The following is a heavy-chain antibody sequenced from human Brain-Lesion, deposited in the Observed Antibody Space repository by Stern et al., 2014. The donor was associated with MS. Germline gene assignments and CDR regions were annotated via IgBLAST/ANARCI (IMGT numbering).Heavy chain of an antibody. Sequence: VQLVESGGGVVQPGRPLGLSCVASGFTFGSCARHWVRQAPGKGLEWVAGVSYDGSNKYYADSVKGRFTISRDNSQNTLYMQMSSLRPEDTAVYYCAKDRQYLTYFFDHWGQGSLVTVSS. CDR1: GFTFGSCA. V-gene: IGHV3-30*18. CDR3: AKDRQYLTYFFDH. D-gene: IGHD2/OR15-2a*01. J-gene: IGHJ5*02. CDR2: VSYDGSNK.